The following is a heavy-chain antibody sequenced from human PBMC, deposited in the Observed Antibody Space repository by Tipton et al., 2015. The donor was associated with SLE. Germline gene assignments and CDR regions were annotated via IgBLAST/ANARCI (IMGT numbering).Heavy chain of an antibody. CDR1: GGSISSGSYY. V-gene: IGHV4-61*09. J-gene: IGHJ2*01. Sequence: TLSLTCTVSGGSISSGSYYWSWIRQPAGKGLEWIGHIYTSGSTNYNPSLTSRVTISVDTSKNQFSLKLSSVTAADTAVYYCARQTSDGWYFDLWGRGTLVTVSS. CDR3: ARQTSDGWYFDL. CDR2: IYTSGST.